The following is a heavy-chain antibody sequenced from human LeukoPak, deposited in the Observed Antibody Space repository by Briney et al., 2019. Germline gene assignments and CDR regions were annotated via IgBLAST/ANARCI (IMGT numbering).Heavy chain of an antibody. CDR1: FSTFNKAW. CDR2: ITSKADGGTT. D-gene: IGHD6-13*01. Sequence: GGSLRLSCAASFSTFNKAWMNWVRQAPGKGLEWFGRITSKADGGTTDYAAPVKGRFTISRDDSKNTLYLQMNSLKTEDTAVYYCTTGYSSSWGDWYFDLWGRGTLVTVSS. J-gene: IGHJ2*01. CDR3: TTGYSSSWGDWYFDL. V-gene: IGHV3-15*07.